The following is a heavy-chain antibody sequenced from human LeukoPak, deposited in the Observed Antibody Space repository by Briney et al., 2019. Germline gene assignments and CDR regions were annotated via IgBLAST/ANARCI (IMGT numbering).Heavy chain of an antibody. V-gene: IGHV3-74*01. CDR3: ARDHVIVAGSDHFDY. CDR1: GFTFSSYW. J-gene: IGHJ4*02. Sequence: GGSLRLSCAASGFTFSSYWMHWVRQAPGKGLVWVSRINTDGSSTSYADSVKGRFTISRDNAKNTLYMQMNSLRAEDTAVYYCARDHVIVAGSDHFDYWGQGTLVTVSS. CDR2: INTDGSST. D-gene: IGHD6-19*01.